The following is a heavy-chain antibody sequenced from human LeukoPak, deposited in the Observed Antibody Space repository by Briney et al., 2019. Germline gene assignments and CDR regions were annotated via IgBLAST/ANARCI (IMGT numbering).Heavy chain of an antibody. CDR2: IYYSGST. Sequence: SETLSLTCSVSGGSISSGGYYWSWIRQHPGKGLEWIGYIYYSGSTYYNPSLESRVTISLDTSNNQFSLKLSSVTAADTAVYYCARVREFVPYYFDSWGQGTLVTVSS. J-gene: IGHJ4*02. D-gene: IGHD3-10*01. CDR1: GGSISSGGYY. CDR3: ARVREFVPYYFDS. V-gene: IGHV4-31*03.